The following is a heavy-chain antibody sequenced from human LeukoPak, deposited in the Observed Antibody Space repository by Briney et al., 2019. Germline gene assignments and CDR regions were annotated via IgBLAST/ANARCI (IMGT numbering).Heavy chain of an antibody. D-gene: IGHD1/OR15-1a*01. CDR2: ISYDGSNQ. CDR1: RFTLSSYV. Sequence: GGSLRLSRAASRFTLSSYVMHWVRQAPGKGLDCVAGISYDGSNQFYAASVKGRFTITRDTSNNTLYLQMNSLRAEDTAVYYCARERPGTYYFDYWGQGTLVTVSS. J-gene: IGHJ4*02. CDR3: ARERPGTYYFDY. V-gene: IGHV3-30*04.